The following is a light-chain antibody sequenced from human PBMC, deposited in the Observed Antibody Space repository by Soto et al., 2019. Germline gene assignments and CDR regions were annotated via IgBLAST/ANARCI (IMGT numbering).Light chain of an antibody. CDR1: QGIGND. CDR2: AAS. CDR3: QQANSFPFT. V-gene: IGKV1-6*01. Sequence: IQMTQSPASLSASLGDRVTITCRSCQGIGNDLAWFQQRPGKAPKLLSYAASGLQSGVPYRFSGSGSGTDFTLTISSLKHEDFATYYCQQANSFPFTFGQGTRLEI. J-gene: IGKJ5*01.